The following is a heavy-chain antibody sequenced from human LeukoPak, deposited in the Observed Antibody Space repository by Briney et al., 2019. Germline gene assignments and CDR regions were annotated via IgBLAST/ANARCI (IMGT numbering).Heavy chain of an antibody. Sequence: GGSLRLSCAASGFTFSSYEMNWVRQAPGKGLEWVSYISSSGSTIYYADSVKGRFTISRDNAKNSLYLQMNSLRAEDTAVYYYAREPGYMDVWGKGTTVTVSS. CDR2: ISSSGSTI. CDR1: GFTFSSYE. CDR3: AREPGYMDV. V-gene: IGHV3-48*03. J-gene: IGHJ6*03.